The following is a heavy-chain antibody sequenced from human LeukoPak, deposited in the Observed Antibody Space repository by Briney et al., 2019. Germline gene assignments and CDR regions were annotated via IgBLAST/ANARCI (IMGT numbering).Heavy chain of an antibody. Sequence: PGXSLRLSCAASGFTFSSYGMHWVRQAPGKGLEWVAFIRYDGSNKYYADSVKGRFTISRDNSKNTLYLQMNSLRAEDTAVYYCAKGELRFLEWLCDYWGQGTLVTVSS. J-gene: IGHJ4*02. CDR1: GFTFSSYG. CDR2: IRYDGSNK. V-gene: IGHV3-30*02. D-gene: IGHD3-3*01. CDR3: AKGELRFLEWLCDY.